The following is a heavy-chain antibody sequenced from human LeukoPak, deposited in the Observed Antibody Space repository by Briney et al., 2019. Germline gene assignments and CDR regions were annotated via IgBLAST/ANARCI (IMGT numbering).Heavy chain of an antibody. Sequence: GGSLRLSCAASGFTFSSYSMNWVRQAPGKGLEWVSSISSSSSYIYYADSVKGRFTNSRDNAKNSLYLQMNSLRAEDTAVYYCARDGGYSSSWSKTGLDYWGQGTLVTVSS. V-gene: IGHV3-21*01. J-gene: IGHJ4*02. CDR1: GFTFSSYS. D-gene: IGHD6-13*01. CDR2: ISSSSSYI. CDR3: ARDGGYSSSWSKTGLDY.